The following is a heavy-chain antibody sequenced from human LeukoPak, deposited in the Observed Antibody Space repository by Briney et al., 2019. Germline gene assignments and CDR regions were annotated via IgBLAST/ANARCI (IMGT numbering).Heavy chain of an antibody. Sequence: ASVKVSCKASGYTFTGYSMHWVRQAPGQGLEWMGRINPNSGGTNYAQKFQGRVTMTRDTSISTAYMELSRLRSDDTAVYYCARALRARDAFDIWGQGTMVTVSS. CDR3: ARALRARDAFDI. D-gene: IGHD3-16*01. J-gene: IGHJ3*02. V-gene: IGHV1-2*06. CDR1: GYTFTGYS. CDR2: INPNSGGT.